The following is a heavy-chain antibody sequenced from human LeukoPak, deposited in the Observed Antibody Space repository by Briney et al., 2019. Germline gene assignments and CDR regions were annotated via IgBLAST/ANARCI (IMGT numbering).Heavy chain of an antibody. D-gene: IGHD6-13*01. Sequence: GGSLRLSCAASGFTFRSYVMSWVRQAPGKGLEWVSLFSGSGDNTYYADSVKGRFSISRDNSKNTLYLQMNSLRAEDTAVYYCTRQLYSSNSFWFDPWGQGTLVTVSS. CDR1: GFTFRSYV. V-gene: IGHV3-23*01. J-gene: IGHJ5*02. CDR2: FSGSGDNT. CDR3: TRQLYSSNSFWFDP.